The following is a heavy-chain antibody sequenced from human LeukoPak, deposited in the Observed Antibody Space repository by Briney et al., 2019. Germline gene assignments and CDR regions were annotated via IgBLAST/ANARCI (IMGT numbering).Heavy chain of an antibody. J-gene: IGHJ4*02. V-gene: IGHV3-66*01. Sequence: GGSLRLSCAASGFTVSSKYMSWVRQAPGKGLEWVSVIFNGGSTYYADSVKGRFTISTDNSKNMLYLQMNSLRAEDTAVYYCARGLFASGSYYNFFDYWAQGTLVTVSS. CDR1: GFTVSSKY. CDR2: IFNGGST. D-gene: IGHD3-10*01. CDR3: ARGLFASGSYYNFFDY.